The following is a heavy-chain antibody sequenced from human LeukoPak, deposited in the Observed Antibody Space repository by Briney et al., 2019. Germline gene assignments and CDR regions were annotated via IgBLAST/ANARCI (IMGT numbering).Heavy chain of an antibody. J-gene: IGHJ3*02. CDR2: ISYDGSNK. CDR3: ARWIQLWLRENDAFDI. V-gene: IGHV3-30*04. D-gene: IGHD5-18*01. Sequence: GGSLRLSCAASGFTFSSYTMHWVRQAPGKGLEWVAVISYDGSNKYYADSVKGRFTISRDNSKNTLYLQMNSLRAEDTAVYYCARWIQLWLRENDAFDIWGQGTTVTVSS. CDR1: GFTFSSYT.